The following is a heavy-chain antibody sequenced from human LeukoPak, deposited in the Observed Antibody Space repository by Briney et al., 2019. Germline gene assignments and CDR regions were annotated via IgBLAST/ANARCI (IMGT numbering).Heavy chain of an antibody. J-gene: IGHJ4*02. CDR2: IYPGDSDT. CDR1: GYSFTSYW. D-gene: IGHD3-3*01. V-gene: IGHV5-51*01. Sequence: GESPKISCKGSGYSFTSYWIGWVRQMPGKGLEWMGIIYPGDSDTRYSPSFQGQVTISADKSISTAYLQWSSLKASDTAMYYCARYGAARKWSLTHRVVPFDYWGQGTLVTVSS. CDR3: ARYGAARKWSLTHRVVPFDY.